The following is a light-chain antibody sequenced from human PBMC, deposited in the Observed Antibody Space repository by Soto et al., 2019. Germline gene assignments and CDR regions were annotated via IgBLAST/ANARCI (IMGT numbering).Light chain of an antibody. CDR1: NIGSKS. Sequence: SYELTQPPSVSVAPGKTARITCGGNNIGSKSVHWYQQKPGQAPVLVIYYDSDRPSGIPERFSGSNSGNTATLTISRVEAGDEADYYCQVWDSSSDHLAVFGGSTQLTVL. CDR2: YDS. CDR3: QVWDSSSDHLAV. V-gene: IGLV3-21*04. J-gene: IGLJ7*01.